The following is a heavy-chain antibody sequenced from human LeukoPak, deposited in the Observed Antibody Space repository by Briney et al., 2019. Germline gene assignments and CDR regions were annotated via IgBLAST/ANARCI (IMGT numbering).Heavy chain of an antibody. D-gene: IGHD1-26*01. CDR3: ARDVGATPGYFDY. J-gene: IGHJ4*02. Sequence: MASETLSLTCTVSGVSIGSYYWSWIRQPPGKGLEWIGYMYYSGSTNYNPSTNYNPSLNSRVTISVDTSKNQFSLKLSSVTAADTAVYYCARDVGATPGYFDYWGQGTLVTVSS. CDR2: MYYSGST. V-gene: IGHV4-59*01. CDR1: GVSIGSYY.